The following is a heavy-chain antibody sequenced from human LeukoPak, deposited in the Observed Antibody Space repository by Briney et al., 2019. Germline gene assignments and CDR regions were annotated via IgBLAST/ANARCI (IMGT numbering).Heavy chain of an antibody. CDR3: AKDRGGSYSSFDY. Sequence: GGSLRLSCAASGFTFSSYAMSWVRQAPGKGLEWVAFIRYDGSNKYYADSVKGRFTISRDNSKNTLYLQMNSLRAEDTAVYYCAKDRGGSYSSFDYWGQGTLVTVSS. V-gene: IGHV3-30*02. CDR2: IRYDGSNK. J-gene: IGHJ4*02. D-gene: IGHD1-26*01. CDR1: GFTFSSYA.